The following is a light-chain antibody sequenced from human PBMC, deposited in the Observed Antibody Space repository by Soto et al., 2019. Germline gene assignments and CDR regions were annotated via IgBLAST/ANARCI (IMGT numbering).Light chain of an antibody. CDR1: QGIGSW. CDR2: AAS. V-gene: IGKV1-12*01. J-gene: IGKJ5*01. Sequence: DIQLTQSPSTLSASVGDRVTVTCRASQGIGSWLAWYQKKPGKAPILLIYAASSLQSGVPSRFSGSGSGTDFTLTISSLQPEDCAIYFCQQANSFPITFGQGTRLEI. CDR3: QQANSFPIT.